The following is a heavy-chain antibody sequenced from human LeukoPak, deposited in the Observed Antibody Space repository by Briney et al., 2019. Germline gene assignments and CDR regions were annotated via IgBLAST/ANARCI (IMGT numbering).Heavy chain of an antibody. CDR3: ARDDFGSY. CDR1: GGSISSGSYY. CDR2: IYTSGST. J-gene: IGHJ4*02. D-gene: IGHD3-10*01. Sequence: PSQTLSLTCTVSGGSISSGSYYWSWIRQPAGKGLEWIGRIYTSGSTNYNPSLKSRVTISVDTSKNQFSLKLSSVTAADTAVYYCARDDFGSYWGQGILVTASS. V-gene: IGHV4-61*02.